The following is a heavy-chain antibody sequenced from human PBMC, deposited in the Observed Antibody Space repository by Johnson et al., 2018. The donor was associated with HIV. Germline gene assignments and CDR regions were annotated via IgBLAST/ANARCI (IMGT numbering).Heavy chain of an antibody. CDR3: ARSRDYGPARSAFDI. Sequence: MQLVESGGGLVQPGGSLRLSCVVSGFTFNSYWMSWVRQAPGKGLEWVANIKQDGTEKYYVDSVKGRFTISRDNSKNTLYLQMNSLRAEDTAVYYCARSRDYGPARSAFDIWGQGTMVTVSS. V-gene: IGHV3-7*01. D-gene: IGHD4-17*01. CDR2: IKQDGTEK. J-gene: IGHJ3*02. CDR1: GFTFNSYW.